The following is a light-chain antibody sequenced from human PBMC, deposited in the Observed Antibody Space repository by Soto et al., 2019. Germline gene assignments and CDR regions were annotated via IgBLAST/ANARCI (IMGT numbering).Light chain of an antibody. Sequence: DIQMTQSPSSLSSSVGDIVTITCRASQSISSYLNWYQQKPGNAPKLLIYAASSLQSGVPSRFSGSGSGTDFTLTISTPQPEDFATDYCQQSYSTTPSFGQGTKVEIK. CDR2: AAS. CDR1: QSISSY. CDR3: QQSYSTTPS. J-gene: IGKJ1*01. V-gene: IGKV1-39*01.